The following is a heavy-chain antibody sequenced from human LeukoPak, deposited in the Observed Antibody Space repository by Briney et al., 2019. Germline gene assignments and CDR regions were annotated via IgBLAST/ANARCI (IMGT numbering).Heavy chain of an antibody. CDR2: IYYSGST. V-gene: IGHV4-38-2*01. CDR3: ARHNPSPDY. D-gene: IGHD2-2*01. J-gene: IGHJ4*02. CDR1: GYSISSGYY. Sequence: SETLSLTCAVSGYSISSGYYWGWIRQPPGKGLEWIGSIYYSGSTYYNPSLKSRVTISVDTSKNQFSLKLSSVTAADTAVYYCARHNPSPDYWGQGTLVTVSS.